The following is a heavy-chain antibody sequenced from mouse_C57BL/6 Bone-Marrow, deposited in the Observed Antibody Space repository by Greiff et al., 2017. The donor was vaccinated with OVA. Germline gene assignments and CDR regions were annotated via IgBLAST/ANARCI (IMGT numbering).Heavy chain of an antibody. CDR2: IDPSDSYT. J-gene: IGHJ2*01. D-gene: IGHD2-3*01. CDR1: GYTFTSYW. Sequence: QVQLQQPGAELVMPGASVKLSCKASGYTFTSYWMRWVKQRPGQGLEWIGEIDPSDSYTNYNQKFKGKSTLTVDKSSSTAYMQLSSLTSEDSAVYYCARGEIYDGYYFDYWGQGTTLTVSS. V-gene: IGHV1-69*01. CDR3: ARGEIYDGYYFDY.